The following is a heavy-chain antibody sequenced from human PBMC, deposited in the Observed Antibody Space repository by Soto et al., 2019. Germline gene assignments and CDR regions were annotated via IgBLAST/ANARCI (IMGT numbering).Heavy chain of an antibody. J-gene: IGHJ5*02. D-gene: IGHD3-3*01. CDR1: GGSFSGYY. CDR2: INHSGST. Sequence: PSETLSLTCAVYGGSFSGYYWSWIRQPPGKGLEWIGEINHSGSTNYNPSLKSRVTISVDTSKNQFSLKLSSVTAADTAVYYCARGWAPTYYDFWSGYYGIDPWGQGTLVT. CDR3: ARGWAPTYYDFWSGYYGIDP. V-gene: IGHV4-34*01.